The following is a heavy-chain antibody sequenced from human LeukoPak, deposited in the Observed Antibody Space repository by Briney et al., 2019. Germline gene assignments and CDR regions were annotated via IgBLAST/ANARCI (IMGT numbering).Heavy chain of an antibody. V-gene: IGHV3-7*01. Sequence: GGSLRLSSTASGFTFSNSWISWVRQAPGKGLEWVANIRQDGSEKYYVDSVKGRFTISRDNAKNSLFLQMNSLRAEDTAVYYCARNQYWGQGTLVTVSS. D-gene: IGHD4-11*01. CDR2: IRQDGSEK. CDR1: GFTFSNSW. CDR3: ARNQY. J-gene: IGHJ4*02.